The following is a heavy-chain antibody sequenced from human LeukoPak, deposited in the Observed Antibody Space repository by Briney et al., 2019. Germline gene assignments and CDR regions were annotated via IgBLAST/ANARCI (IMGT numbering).Heavy chain of an antibody. V-gene: IGHV4-4*07. CDR3: ARLVPPGWFDP. CDR2: IYTSESP. Sequence: SETLSLTCTVSGGSISSYYWSWIRQPAGKGLEWIGRIYTSESPTYNPSLKSRVTISIDTSKNQFSLKLTSVTAADTAVYYCARLVPPGWFDPWGQGTLVTVSS. CDR1: GGSISSYY. J-gene: IGHJ5*02.